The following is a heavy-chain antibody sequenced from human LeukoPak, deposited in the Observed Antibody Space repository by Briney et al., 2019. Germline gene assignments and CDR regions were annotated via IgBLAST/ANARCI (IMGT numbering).Heavy chain of an antibody. D-gene: IGHD6-6*01. J-gene: IGHJ4*02. CDR2: IYHSGST. Sequence: SETLSLTCTVSGYSISSGYYWGWIRQPPGKGLEWIGSIYHSGSTYYNPSLKSRVTISVDTSKNQFSLKLSSVTAADTAVYYCARVVSSSVVDYWGQGTLVTVSS. V-gene: IGHV4-38-2*02. CDR3: ARVVSSSVVDY. CDR1: GYSISSGYY.